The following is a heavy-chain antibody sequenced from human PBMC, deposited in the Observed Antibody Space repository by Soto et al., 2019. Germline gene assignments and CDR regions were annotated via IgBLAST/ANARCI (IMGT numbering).Heavy chain of an antibody. D-gene: IGHD4-17*01. J-gene: IGHJ6*03. CDR1: GYTFTSYD. CDR3: ARGDYGDYYYYYSYMDV. V-gene: IGHV1-8*01. Sequence: GASVKVSCKASGYTFTSYDINWVRQATGQGLEWMGWMNPNSGNTGYAQKFQGRVTMTRNTSISTAYMELSSLRSEDTAVYYCARGDYGDYYYYYSYMDVWGKGTTVTVSS. CDR2: MNPNSGNT.